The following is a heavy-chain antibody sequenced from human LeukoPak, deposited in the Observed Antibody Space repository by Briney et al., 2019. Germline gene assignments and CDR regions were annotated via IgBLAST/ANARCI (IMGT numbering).Heavy chain of an antibody. CDR3: ARLGQLHVLKDY. CDR1: GGSISSSSYY. Sequence: SETLSLTCTVSGGSISSSSYYWGWIRQPPGKGLEWIGSIYYSGSTYYNPSLKSRVTISVDTSKNQFSLKLSSVTAADTAVYYCARLGQLHVLKDYWGQGTLVTVSS. V-gene: IGHV4-39*01. CDR2: IYYSGST. D-gene: IGHD1-26*01. J-gene: IGHJ4*02.